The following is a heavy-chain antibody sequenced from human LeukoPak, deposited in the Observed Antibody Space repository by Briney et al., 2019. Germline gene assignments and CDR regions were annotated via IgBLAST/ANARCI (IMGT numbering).Heavy chain of an antibody. J-gene: IGHJ5*02. V-gene: IGHV3-74*01. CDR2: INGDGSST. D-gene: IGHD6-19*01. Sequence: GGSLRLSCAASGFTLSVYWMHWVRQAPGKGLVWVSRINGDGSSTTYADSVKGRFTISRDNAKNTLYPQMNSLRVEDTAVYYCVRGIEVSGTFSWFDPWGQGTLVTVSS. CDR1: GFTLSVYW. CDR3: VRGIEVSGTFSWFDP.